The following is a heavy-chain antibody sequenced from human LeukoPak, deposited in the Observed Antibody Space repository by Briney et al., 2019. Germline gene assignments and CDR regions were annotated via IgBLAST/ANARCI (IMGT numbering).Heavy chain of an antibody. V-gene: IGHV4-59*01. D-gene: IGHD3-9*01. J-gene: IGHJ2*01. CDR2: IYYRGNT. CDR1: GGSISSYH. Sequence: SETLSLTCRISGGSISSYHWSWIRQSPGKGLEWIGYIYYRGNTLYNPSLKSRLTISVDTSKNQFSLNLNSVTDADTAVYYCARGGDVLTSYYPYWYFDLWGRGTLVTVSS. CDR3: ARGGDVLTSYYPYWYFDL.